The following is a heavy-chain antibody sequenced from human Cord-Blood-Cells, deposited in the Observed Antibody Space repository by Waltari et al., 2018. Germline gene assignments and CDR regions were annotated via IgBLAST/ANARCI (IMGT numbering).Heavy chain of an antibody. Sequence: QGQLQESGPGLVTPWDTLSPACTVSGGSISSYCWSWIRQPPGKGLEWIGYIYYSGSTNYNPSLKSRVTISVDTSKNQFSLKLSSVTAADTAVYYCARSAGYSSSWYYFDYWGQGTLVTVSS. V-gene: IGHV4-59*08. J-gene: IGHJ4*02. CDR3: ARSAGYSSSWYYFDY. CDR1: GGSISSYC. D-gene: IGHD6-13*01. CDR2: IYYSGST.